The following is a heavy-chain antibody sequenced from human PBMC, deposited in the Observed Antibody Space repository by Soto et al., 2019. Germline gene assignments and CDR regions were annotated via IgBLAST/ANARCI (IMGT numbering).Heavy chain of an antibody. CDR1: GGSISGYY. Sequence: QVQLQESGPGLVKPSETLSLTCTVSGGSISGYYWSWIRQPPGKGLEWIGYVYYTGSTYYNPSLKSRVTISVDTSKNQFSLKLSSVTAADTAVYYCARSGPRRDGNNLDYWGQGTLVTVSS. J-gene: IGHJ4*02. CDR3: ARSGPRRDGNNLDY. CDR2: VYYTGST. V-gene: IGHV4-59*08. D-gene: IGHD5-12*01.